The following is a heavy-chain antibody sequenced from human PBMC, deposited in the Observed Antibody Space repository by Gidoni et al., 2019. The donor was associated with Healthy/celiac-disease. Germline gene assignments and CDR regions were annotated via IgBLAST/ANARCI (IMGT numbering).Heavy chain of an antibody. CDR3: TTDHVVTMDAFDI. CDR1: GLTFSHAW. J-gene: IGHJ3*02. Sequence: EVQLVASGVGLVNPGGSLNLSCAASGLTFSHAWMSWVRQAPGKGLEWVGRIKSKTDGGTTDYAAPVKGRFTISRDESKNTLYLQMNSLKTEDTAVYYCTTDHVVTMDAFDIWGQGTMVTVSS. CDR2: IKSKTDGGTT. D-gene: IGHD2-21*02. V-gene: IGHV3-15*01.